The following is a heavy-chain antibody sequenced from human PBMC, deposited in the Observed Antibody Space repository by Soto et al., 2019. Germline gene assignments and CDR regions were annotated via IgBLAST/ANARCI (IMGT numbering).Heavy chain of an antibody. CDR1: GFSFSGTA. CDR2: IRTKPNNYAT. V-gene: IGHV3-73*02. CDR3: NSPEDAYGYSEAVDS. D-gene: IGHD5-18*01. J-gene: IGHJ4*02. Sequence: DVQLVESGGGLVQPGGSLKLSCATSGFSFSGTAMHWVRQASGKGLEWVGRIRTKPNNYATTYAASVTGRFTISRDDSNNTVYLKMNSMKTEDTAVYYWNSPEDAYGYSEAVDSWGQGALVTVSS.